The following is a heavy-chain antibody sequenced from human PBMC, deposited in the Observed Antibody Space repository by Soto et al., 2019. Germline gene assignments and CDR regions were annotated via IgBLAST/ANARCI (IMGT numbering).Heavy chain of an antibody. CDR1: GFTFTSSA. D-gene: IGHD6-13*01. CDR2: IVVGSGNT. J-gene: IGHJ6*02. Sequence: QMQLVQSGPEVKKPGTSVKVSCKASGFTFTSSAVQWVRQARGQRLEWIGWIVVGSGNTNNAKKFQERVTITRDMSTITAYMELSTLRSEDTAVYYCAADAYSSSWHNYYYGMDVWGQGTTVTVSS. V-gene: IGHV1-58*01. CDR3: AADAYSSSWHNYYYGMDV.